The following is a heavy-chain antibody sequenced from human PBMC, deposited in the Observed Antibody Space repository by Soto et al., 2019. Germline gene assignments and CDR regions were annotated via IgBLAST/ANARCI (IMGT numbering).Heavy chain of an antibody. Sequence: QVQLQESGPGLVKPSGTLSLTCAVSGGSISSSNWWSWVRRPPGKGLEWIGEIYHSGSTNYNPSLKSRVTISVDKSKNQFSLKLSSVTAADTAVYYCARVRYSNYGLGYYYGMDVWGQGTTVTVSS. CDR1: GGSISSSNW. CDR3: ARVRYSNYGLGYYYGMDV. J-gene: IGHJ6*02. V-gene: IGHV4-4*02. CDR2: IYHSGST. D-gene: IGHD4-4*01.